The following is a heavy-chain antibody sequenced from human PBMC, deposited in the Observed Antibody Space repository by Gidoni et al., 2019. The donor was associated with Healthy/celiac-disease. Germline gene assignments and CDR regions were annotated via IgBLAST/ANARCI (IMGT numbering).Heavy chain of an antibody. CDR2: IDWDDDK. CDR1: GFSLSTSGMC. D-gene: IGHD3-22*01. Sequence: QVTLRESGPALVKPTQTLTLPCTFSGFSLSTSGMCVSWIRQPPGKALEWLARIDWDDDKYYSTSLKTRLTISKDTYKNQVVLTMTNMDPVDTATYYCTSYYYDSSGYYYDNYWGQGTLVTVSA. CDR3: TSYYYDSSGYYYDNY. V-gene: IGHV2-70*15. J-gene: IGHJ4*02.